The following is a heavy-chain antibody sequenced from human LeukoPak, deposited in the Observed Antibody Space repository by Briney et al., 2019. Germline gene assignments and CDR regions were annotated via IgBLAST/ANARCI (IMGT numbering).Heavy chain of an antibody. CDR1: GDSVSSNSAA. CDR3: ARDKYYDGSGYYHLRYFDY. V-gene: IGHV6-1*01. J-gene: IGHJ4*02. CDR2: TYYRSKWYN. Sequence: SQTLSLTCAISGDSVSSNSAAWNWIRQSPSRGLEWLGRTYYRSKWYNDYAVSVKSRITINPDTSKNQFSLQLNSVTPEDTAVYYCARDKYYDGSGYYHLRYFDYWGQGTLVTVSS. D-gene: IGHD3-22*01.